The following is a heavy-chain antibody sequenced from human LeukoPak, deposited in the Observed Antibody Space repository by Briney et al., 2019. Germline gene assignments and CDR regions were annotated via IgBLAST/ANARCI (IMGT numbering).Heavy chain of an antibody. V-gene: IGHV3-48*01. CDR2: ISGGSRGI. CDR3: ARGAYPYYYGSGSSSPFDY. D-gene: IGHD3-10*01. J-gene: IGHJ4*02. CDR1: GFTFSSYS. Sequence: GGSLRLSCSASGFTFSSYSMNWVRQAPGKGLEWVSFISGGSRGIHYADSVKGRFTISRDNAENSLFLQMNSLRAEDTAVYYCARGAYPYYYGSGSSSPFDYWGQGTLVTVSS.